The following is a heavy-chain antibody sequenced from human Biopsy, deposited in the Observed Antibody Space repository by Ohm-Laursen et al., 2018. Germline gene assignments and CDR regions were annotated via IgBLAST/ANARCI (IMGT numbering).Heavy chain of an antibody. D-gene: IGHD4-17*01. CDR2: IYYSGST. CDR1: GGSISSSNYY. V-gene: IGHV4-39*01. CDR3: ARHSSMTTVIFVN. J-gene: IGHJ4*02. Sequence: GTLSLTCTVSGGSISSSNYYWGWILQPPGKGLQWIGSIYYSGSTYYNPSLKSRVTISVDTSKNQFSLKLSSVAAPDTAVYYCARHSSMTTVIFVNWGQGTLVTVSS.